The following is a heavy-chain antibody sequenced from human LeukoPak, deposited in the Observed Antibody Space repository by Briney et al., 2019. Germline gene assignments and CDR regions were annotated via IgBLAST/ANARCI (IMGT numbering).Heavy chain of an antibody. J-gene: IGHJ6*02. V-gene: IGHV4-59*11. CDR1: GGSISSHY. CDR3: ARGAGYSSSWYVDYYYYYGMDV. CDR2: IYYSGST. D-gene: IGHD6-13*01. Sequence: PSETLSLTCTVSGGSISSHYWSWIRQPPGKGLEWIGYIYYSGSTNYNPSLKSRVTISVDTSKNQFSLKLSSVTAADTAVYYCARGAGYSSSWYVDYYYYYGMDVWGQGTTVTVSS.